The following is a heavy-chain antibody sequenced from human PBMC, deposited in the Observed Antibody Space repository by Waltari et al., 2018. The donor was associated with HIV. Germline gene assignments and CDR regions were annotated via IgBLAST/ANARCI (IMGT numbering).Heavy chain of an antibody. D-gene: IGHD1-26*01. CDR1: GYTFTSYA. V-gene: IGHV1-3*01. Sequence: QVQLVQSGAEVKKPGASVKVSCKASGYTFTSYAMHWVRQAPGQRLEWMGWINAGNGNTKYSQKFQGRVTITRDTSASTAYMELSSLRSEDTAVYYCARAGSVVGATTGDYWGQGTLVTVSS. J-gene: IGHJ4*02. CDR2: INAGNGNT. CDR3: ARAGSVVGATTGDY.